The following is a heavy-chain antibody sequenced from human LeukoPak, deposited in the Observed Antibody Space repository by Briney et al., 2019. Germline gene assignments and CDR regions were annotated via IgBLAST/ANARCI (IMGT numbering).Heavy chain of an antibody. Sequence: GGSLRLSCAASGFTFSSYSMNWVRQAPGKGLEWVSYISSSSSTIYYADSVQGRFTISRDNAKNSLYLQMNSLRDEDTAVYYCARGPVWFGELLPAPFDYWGQGTLVTVSS. D-gene: IGHD3-10*01. CDR3: ARGPVWFGELLPAPFDY. J-gene: IGHJ4*02. CDR2: ISSSSSTI. V-gene: IGHV3-48*02. CDR1: GFTFSSYS.